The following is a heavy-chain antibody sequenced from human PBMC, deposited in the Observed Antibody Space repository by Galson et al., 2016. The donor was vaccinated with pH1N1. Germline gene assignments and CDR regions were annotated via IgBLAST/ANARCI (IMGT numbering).Heavy chain of an antibody. J-gene: IGHJ2*01. CDR2: IIPIFNTT. CDR1: GGTFGSYG. Sequence: SVKVSCKASGGTFGSYGINWVRQAPGQGLEWMGGIIPIFNTTKYAQDFQGRVTITADESTTTAYMVLTSLRSDDTAMYFCAREDYYDTDLSDWYFDLWGRGTLLTVSS. D-gene: IGHD3-22*01. CDR3: AREDYYDTDLSDWYFDL. V-gene: IGHV1-69*13.